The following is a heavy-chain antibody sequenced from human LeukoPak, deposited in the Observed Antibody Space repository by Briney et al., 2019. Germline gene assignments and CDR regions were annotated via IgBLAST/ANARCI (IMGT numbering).Heavy chain of an antibody. V-gene: IGHV3-30*02. J-gene: IGHJ4*02. CDR1: GFTFSSYE. Sequence: GGSLRLSCAASGFTFSSYEMNWVRQAPGKGLEWVTFIQYDGSNKYYADSVKGRFTISRDNSKNTLFLQMNSLRAEDTAVYYCAKHGDPTETMWTFDSDYWGQGTLVTVSS. D-gene: IGHD1-1*01. CDR2: IQYDGSNK. CDR3: AKHGDPTETMWTFDSDY.